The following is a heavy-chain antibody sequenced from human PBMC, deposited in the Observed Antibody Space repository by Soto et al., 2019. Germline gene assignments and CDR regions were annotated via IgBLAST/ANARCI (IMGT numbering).Heavy chain of an antibody. D-gene: IGHD1-7*01. CDR2: ISGIRDYI. V-gene: IGHV3-21*04. CDR3: AKNQERELPRVIDF. Sequence: GGSLRLSCAASGFTFSYYALHWVRRAPGKGLEWVSSISGIRDYIRYADSVKGRFTISRDNAKTSLYLQMNSLTAEDTALYYCAKNQERELPRVIDFWGQGTLVTVSS. CDR1: GFTFSYYA. J-gene: IGHJ4*02.